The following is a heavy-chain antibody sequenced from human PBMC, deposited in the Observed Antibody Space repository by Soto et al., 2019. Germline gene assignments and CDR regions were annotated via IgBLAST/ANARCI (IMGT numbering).Heavy chain of an antibody. CDR1: GXSIXXXY. CDR3: XXXGGFPFALDT. J-gene: IGHJ3*02. CDR2: IADTGST. Sequence: QVQLQESGPGLVKPSETLSLTCAVSGXSIXXXYWSXXRQPPGKGLEWIGYIADTGSTNYNASLXXXXXXXXXXXXXXXXXXXXXXXXXXTAVXXXXXXGGFPFALDTWGQGTMVTVSS. V-gene: IGHV4-4*09. D-gene: IGHD1-20*01.